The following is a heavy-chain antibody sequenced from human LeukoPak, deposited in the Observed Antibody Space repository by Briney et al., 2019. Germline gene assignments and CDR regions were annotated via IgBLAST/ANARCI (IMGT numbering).Heavy chain of an antibody. Sequence: PGGSLRLSCSASGFSFSNYAMHWVRQAPGKGLEYVSIISTNGITYYADSVKGRFTISRDNSRNTLYLQMSSLRPEDTAVYYCVTASTGNTGGFDYWGQGTLVTVSS. V-gene: IGHV3-64D*09. CDR3: VTASTGNTGGFDY. D-gene: IGHD3-9*01. CDR2: ISTNGIT. J-gene: IGHJ4*02. CDR1: GFSFSNYA.